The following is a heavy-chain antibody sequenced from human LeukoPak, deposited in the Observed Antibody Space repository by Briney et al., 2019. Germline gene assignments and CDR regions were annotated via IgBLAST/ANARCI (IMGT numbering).Heavy chain of an antibody. J-gene: IGHJ6*03. Sequence: PGESLTLSCAASGFTFSSYVMKWVRQAPGKGLEWVSSISTSSSYKYYADSVKGRFTISRDNAKKSLYLQMNSLRAEDTAVYYCARATLDPNYYYYMDLWGKGTTVTISS. CDR2: ISTSSSYK. CDR1: GFTFSSYV. CDR3: ARATLDPNYYYYMDL. V-gene: IGHV3-21*01. D-gene: IGHD3/OR15-3a*01.